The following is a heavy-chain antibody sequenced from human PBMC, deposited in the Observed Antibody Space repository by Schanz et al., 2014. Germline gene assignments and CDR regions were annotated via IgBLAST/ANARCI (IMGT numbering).Heavy chain of an antibody. V-gene: IGHV3-23*04. CDR3: AKVREWWPYYFDY. Sequence: EVQLVESGGGLVQPGGSLRLSCAASGFTFTTNAMSWVRQPPGKGLEWVSAISGNGGSTYFADSVKGRFTISRDNSDNPLFLQMNSLRAEDTAVYYRAKVREWWPYYFDYWGQGTLVTVSS. CDR2: ISGNGGST. J-gene: IGHJ4*02. D-gene: IGHD2-15*01. CDR1: GFTFTTNA.